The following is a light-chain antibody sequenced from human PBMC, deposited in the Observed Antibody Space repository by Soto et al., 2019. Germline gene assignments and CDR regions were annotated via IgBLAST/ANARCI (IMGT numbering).Light chain of an antibody. J-gene: IGLJ1*01. CDR3: CSYASSTTYV. Sequence: QSALTQPASVSGSPGQSITISCTGTSSDVGSYNLVSWYQQHPGKAPKLMICEGTKRPSGVSDRFSGSRSGNTASLTISGLQAEDEADYYCCSYASSTTYVFGTGTKVTVL. V-gene: IGLV2-23*01. CDR1: SSDVGSYNL. CDR2: EGT.